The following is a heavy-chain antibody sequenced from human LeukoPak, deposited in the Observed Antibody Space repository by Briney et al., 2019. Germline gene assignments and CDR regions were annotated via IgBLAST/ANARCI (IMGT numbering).Heavy chain of an antibody. V-gene: IGHV1-2*02. CDR2: INPNSGGT. D-gene: IGHD4-17*01. CDR3: VRAYDYGDYLDY. Sequence: ASVKVSCKASGYTFTGYYMHWVRQAPGQGLEWMGWINPNSGGTNYAQKFQGRVTMTRDTSISTAYMELSRLRSDDTAVYYCVRAYDYGDYLDYWGQGTLVTVSS. CDR1: GYTFTGYY. J-gene: IGHJ4*02.